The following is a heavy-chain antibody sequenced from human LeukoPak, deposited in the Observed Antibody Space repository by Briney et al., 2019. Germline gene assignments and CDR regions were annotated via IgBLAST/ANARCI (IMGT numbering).Heavy chain of an antibody. Sequence: SETLSLTCTVSGGSVSSGSYYWSWIWQPPGKGLEWIGYIYYSGSTNYNPSLKSRVTISVDTSKNQFSLKPSSVTAADTAVYYCARAELRYFDWLAPFDYWGQGTLVTVSS. V-gene: IGHV4-61*01. CDR3: ARAELRYFDWLAPFDY. CDR1: GGSVSSGSYY. CDR2: IYYSGST. J-gene: IGHJ4*02. D-gene: IGHD3-9*01.